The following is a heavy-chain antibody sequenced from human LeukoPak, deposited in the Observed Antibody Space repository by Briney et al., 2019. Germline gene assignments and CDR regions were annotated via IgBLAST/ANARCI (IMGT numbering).Heavy chain of an antibody. CDR2: IYCDGSA. V-gene: IGHV4-39*01. J-gene: IGHJ5*02. Sequence: SETLSLTCTVSGDFFISSSNYWVWIRQPPGKGLEWVGSIYCDGSAYYNSALKSRATILADTSKSQFSLKLNSVIAADTAVYYCGRRGLLVPASWGQGTLVTVSS. CDR3: GRRGLLVPAS. D-gene: IGHD2-2*01. CDR1: GDFFISSSNY.